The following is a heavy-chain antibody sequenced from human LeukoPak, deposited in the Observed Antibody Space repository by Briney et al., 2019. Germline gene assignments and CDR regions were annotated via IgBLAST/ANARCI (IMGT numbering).Heavy chain of an antibody. D-gene: IGHD5-18*01. CDR1: GFTFSSYS. CDR2: ISSSSSYI. CDR3: ARDRFVGIQLYNYYYYYMDV. Sequence: KTGGSLRLSCAASGFTFSSYSMNWVRQAPGKGLEWVSSISSSSSYIYYADSVKGRFTISRDNAKNSLYLQMNSLRAEDTALYYCARDRFVGIQLYNYYYYYMDVWGKGTTVTVSS. V-gene: IGHV3-21*04. J-gene: IGHJ6*03.